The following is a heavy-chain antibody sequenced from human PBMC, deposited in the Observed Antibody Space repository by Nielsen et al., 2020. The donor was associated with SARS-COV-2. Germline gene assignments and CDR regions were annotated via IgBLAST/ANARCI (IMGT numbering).Heavy chain of an antibody. J-gene: IGHJ6*02. CDR2: IIPIFGTA. Sequence: SVKVSCKASGGTFSSYAISWVRQAPGQGLEWMGGIIPIFGTANYAQKFQGRVTITADESTSTAYMELSSLRSGDTAVYYCARASASARNPSQDYYYGMDVWGQGTTVTVSS. CDR3: ARASASARNPSQDYYYGMDV. D-gene: IGHD1-14*01. CDR1: GGTFSSYA. V-gene: IGHV1-69*13.